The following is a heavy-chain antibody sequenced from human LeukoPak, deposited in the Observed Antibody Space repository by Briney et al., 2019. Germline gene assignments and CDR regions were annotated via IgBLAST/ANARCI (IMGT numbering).Heavy chain of an antibody. J-gene: IGHJ4*02. CDR3: ARGRYDSSGYPDY. V-gene: IGHV4-30-2*01. CDR2: IYHSGST. Sequence: PSQTLSLTCAVSGGSISSGGYSWSWIRQPPGKGLEWIGYIYHSGSTYYNPSLKSRVTISVDRSKNQFSLKLSSVTAADTAVYYCARGRYDSSGYPDYWGQGTLVTVSS. D-gene: IGHD3-22*01. CDR1: GGSISSGGYS.